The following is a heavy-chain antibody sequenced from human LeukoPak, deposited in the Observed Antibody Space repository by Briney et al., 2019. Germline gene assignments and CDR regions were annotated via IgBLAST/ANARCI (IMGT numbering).Heavy chain of an antibody. CDR3: AKASGFDYYYGMDV. CDR1: GFTFSSYA. J-gene: IGHJ6*02. V-gene: IGHV3-9*01. CDR2: ISWNSGSI. Sequence: GGSLTLSCAASGFTFSSYAMSWVRQAPGKGLEWVSGISWNSGSIGYADSVKGRFTISRDNAKNSLYLQMNSLRAEDTALYYCAKASGFDYYYGMDVWGQGTTVTVSS. D-gene: IGHD3-16*01.